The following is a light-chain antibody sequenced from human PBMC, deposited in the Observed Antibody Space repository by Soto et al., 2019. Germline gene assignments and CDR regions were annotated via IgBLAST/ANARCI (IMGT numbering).Light chain of an antibody. V-gene: IGLV2-11*01. CDR2: HVS. J-gene: IGLJ3*02. CDR3: CSYAGSYSWV. CDR1: SSDVGGYNY. Sequence: QSAPTQPRSVSGSPGQSVTISCTGTSSDVGGYNYVSWYQQHPGKAPKFIIYHVSERPSGVPDRFSGSKSGDTASLTISGLQIEDEADYYCCSYAGSYSWVFGGGTKLTVL.